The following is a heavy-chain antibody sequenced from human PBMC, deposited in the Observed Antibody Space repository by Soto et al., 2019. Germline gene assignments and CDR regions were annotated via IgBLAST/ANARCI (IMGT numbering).Heavy chain of an antibody. CDR1: DGSISTYF. V-gene: IGHV4-59*01. CDR3: ARGKYCSGGSCERFDP. Sequence: QVQLQESGPGLVQPSETLSLTCTVSDGSISTYFWTWIRQPLGKGLEWIGHIYHSGTADYNPSLKSRVAMSVDTSKNQFSLNLTSVTAADTATYYCARGKYCSGGSCERFDPWGQGALVTVSS. CDR2: IYHSGTA. J-gene: IGHJ5*02. D-gene: IGHD2-15*01.